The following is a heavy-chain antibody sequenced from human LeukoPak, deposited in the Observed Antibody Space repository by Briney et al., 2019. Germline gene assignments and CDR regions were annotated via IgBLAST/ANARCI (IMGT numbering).Heavy chain of an antibody. D-gene: IGHD6-6*01. CDR2: ISYDGSNK. V-gene: IGHV3-30-3*01. J-gene: IGHJ4*02. CDR1: GFTFSSYA. CDR3: AKGYGIAARLNFDY. Sequence: GGSLRLSCAASGFTFSSYAMHWVRQAPGKGLEWVAVISYDGSNKYYADSVKGRFTISRDNSKNTLYLQMNGLRAEDTAVYYCAKGYGIAARLNFDYWGQGTLVTVSS.